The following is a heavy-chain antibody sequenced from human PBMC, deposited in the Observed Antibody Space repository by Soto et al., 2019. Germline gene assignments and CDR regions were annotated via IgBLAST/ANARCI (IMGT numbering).Heavy chain of an antibody. V-gene: IGHV3-48*02. J-gene: IGHJ6*02. Sequence: GGSLRVSCAASGFTLSSYSMDWVRQAPGKGLEWLSFISSSGNTKNYADSVQGRFTISRDNAKNSLFLQMNSLRDEDTAVYYCARDRGDFYDSSGYYYYGMDVWGHGTTVTVSS. CDR3: ARDRGDFYDSSGYYYYGMDV. CDR1: GFTLSSYS. CDR2: ISSSGNTK. D-gene: IGHD3-22*01.